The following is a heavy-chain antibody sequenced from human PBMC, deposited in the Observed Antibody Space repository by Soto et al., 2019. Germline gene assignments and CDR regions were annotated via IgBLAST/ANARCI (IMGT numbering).Heavy chain of an antibody. CDR2: IYYSGST. CDR1: GGTISSYY. D-gene: IGHD4-17*01. CDR3: ARGDYGDYWLGYYYGMDV. V-gene: IGHV4-59*01. J-gene: IGHJ6*02. Sequence: PLETLSLTCTVSGGTISSYYWSWIRQPPGKGLEWIGYIYYSGSTNYNPSLKSRVTISVDTSKNQFSLKLSSVTAADTAVYYCARGDYGDYWLGYYYGMDVWGQGTTVTVSS.